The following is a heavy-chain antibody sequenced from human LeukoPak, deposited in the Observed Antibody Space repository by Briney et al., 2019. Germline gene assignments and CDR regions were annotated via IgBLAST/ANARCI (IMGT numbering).Heavy chain of an antibody. CDR3: ANQKLSGTYLPDQ. Sequence: PGGSLRLSCAASGFILSNYNMHWVRQAPGKGLEWVAFILFDGSNTEYTDSVKGRFTISRDNSKNTLYLQMNTLRTEDTAVYYCANQKLSGTYLPDQWGQGILVTVSS. V-gene: IGHV3-30*02. CDR1: GFILSNYN. D-gene: IGHD3-10*01. CDR2: ILFDGSNT. J-gene: IGHJ4*02.